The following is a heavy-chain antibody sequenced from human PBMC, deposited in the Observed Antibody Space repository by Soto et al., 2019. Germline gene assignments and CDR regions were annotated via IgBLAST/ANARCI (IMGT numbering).Heavy chain of an antibody. V-gene: IGHV3-30-3*01. CDR2: ISYDGSNK. CDR1: GFTFSSYA. J-gene: IGHJ6*02. CDR3: ARDPENYGVYYYYYGMDV. Sequence: SCAASGFTFSSYAMHWVRQAPGKGLEWVAVISYDGSNKYYADSVKGRFTISRDNSKNTLYLQMNSLRAEDTAAYYCARDPENYGVYYYYYGMDVWGQGTTVTVSS. D-gene: IGHD4-17*01.